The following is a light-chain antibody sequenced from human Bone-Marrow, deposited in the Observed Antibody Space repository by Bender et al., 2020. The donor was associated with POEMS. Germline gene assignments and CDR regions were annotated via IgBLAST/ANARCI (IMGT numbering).Light chain of an antibody. V-gene: IGLV2-23*02. J-gene: IGLJ3*02. CDR2: EVS. CDR3: CSYANSSWV. Sequence: QSALTQPASVSGSPGQSITLSCTGTISDVGSYNLVSWYQQYPGKAPKLLIYEVSKRPSGVSDRFSGSKSGYTASLTISRLQAEDEADYSCCSYANSSWVFGGGTKVTVL. CDR1: ISDVGSYNL.